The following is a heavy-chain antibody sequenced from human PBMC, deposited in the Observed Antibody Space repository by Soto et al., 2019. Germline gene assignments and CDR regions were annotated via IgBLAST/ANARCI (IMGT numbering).Heavy chain of an antibody. Sequence: EVLLLESGGGFVQPGGSLRLSCEASGFTFDDHAMHWVRQRPGGGLEWVAGISWKSDSEGYADSVKGRFSISRDNIQHPGDLQMERPEPGDQGLYYWARDTGLFHGGLGVWGQGTRVTVSS. CDR3: ARDTGLFHGGLGV. V-gene: IGHV3-9*01. D-gene: IGHD3-10*02. CDR2: ISWKSDSE. J-gene: IGHJ6*02. CDR1: GFTFDDHA.